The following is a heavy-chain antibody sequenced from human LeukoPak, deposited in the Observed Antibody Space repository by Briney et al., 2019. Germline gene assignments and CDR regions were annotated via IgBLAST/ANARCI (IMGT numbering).Heavy chain of an antibody. V-gene: IGHV4-4*07. J-gene: IGHJ4*02. CDR2: IYTTGTT. CDR3: GRQGYTASYYFVDY. D-gene: IGHD3-10*01. CDR1: GGSINSYY. Sequence: PSQSLSLTCSVSGGSINSYYCGWVRQPAREGREWIGRIYTTGTTNYSPSLKSRLSMSLDTSKNQFSLTLTSVTAADTAVYYCGRQGYTASYYFVDYWSPGTLVTVSS.